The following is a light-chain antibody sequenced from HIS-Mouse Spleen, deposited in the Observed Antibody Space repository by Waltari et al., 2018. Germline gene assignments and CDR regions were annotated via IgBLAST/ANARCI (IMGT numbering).Light chain of an antibody. J-gene: IGKJ3*01. CDR3: QQYNNWLFT. Sequence: EIVMTQSPATLSVSPGERATLPCRASQSVSSNLAWYQQKPGQAPRPLIYGASTRATGIPARFSGSGSGTEFTLTISSLQSEDFAVYYCQQYNNWLFTFGPGTKVDIK. CDR2: GAS. V-gene: IGKV3-15*01. CDR1: QSVSSN.